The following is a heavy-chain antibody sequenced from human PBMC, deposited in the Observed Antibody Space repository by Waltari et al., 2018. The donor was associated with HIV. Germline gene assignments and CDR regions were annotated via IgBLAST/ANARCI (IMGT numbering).Heavy chain of an antibody. CDR2: IKQDGSEK. CDR3: ARGGFYGSGSKVN. V-gene: IGHV3-7*04. J-gene: IGHJ4*02. D-gene: IGHD3-10*01. Sequence: EVQLVESGGGLVQPGGSLRLSCAAPGFTFSSYWMSWVRQAPGKGLEWVAKIKQDGSEKYYVDSVNGRFTISRENAENSLYLQMNSLRAEDTAVYYCARGGFYGSGSKVNWGQGTLVTVSS. CDR1: GFTFSSYW.